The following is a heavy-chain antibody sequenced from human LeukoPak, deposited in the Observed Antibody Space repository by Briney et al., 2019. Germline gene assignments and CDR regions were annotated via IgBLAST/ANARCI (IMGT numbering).Heavy chain of an antibody. CDR1: GFTFSSYA. CDR3: AKRAYYYDSSGYYSGAFDI. CDR2: ISGSGGST. Sequence: PGGSLRLSCAASGFTFSSYAMSWVRQAPEKGLEWVSAISGSGGSTYYADSVKGRFAISRDNSKNTLYLQMSSLRVEGTAVYYCAKRAYYYDSSGYYSGAFDIWGQGTMVIVSS. D-gene: IGHD3-22*01. V-gene: IGHV3-23*01. J-gene: IGHJ3*02.